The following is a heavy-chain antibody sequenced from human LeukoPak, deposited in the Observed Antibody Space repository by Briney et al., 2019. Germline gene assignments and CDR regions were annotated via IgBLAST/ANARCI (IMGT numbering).Heavy chain of an antibody. Sequence: GGSLRLSCAASGFTFSDYYMSWIRQAPGKELEWVSYISSSGSTIYYADSVKGRFTISRDNAKNSLYLQMNSLRAEDTAVYYCARDYVLLTFDPWGQGTLVTVSS. V-gene: IGHV3-11*04. D-gene: IGHD3-10*01. CDR2: ISSSGSTI. CDR1: GFTFSDYY. J-gene: IGHJ5*02. CDR3: ARDYVLLTFDP.